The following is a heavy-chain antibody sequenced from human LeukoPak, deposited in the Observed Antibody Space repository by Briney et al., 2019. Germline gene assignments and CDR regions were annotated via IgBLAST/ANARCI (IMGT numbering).Heavy chain of an antibody. CDR3: AGGYYYDSSGYHY. J-gene: IGHJ4*02. Sequence: PGGSLRLSCAASGFTFSSYGMSWVRQAPGKGLEWVSAISGSGGSTYYADSVKGRFTISRDNSKNSLYLQMNSLRAEDTAVYYCAGGYYYDSSGYHYWGQGTLVTVSS. CDR2: ISGSGGST. CDR1: GFTFSSYG. V-gene: IGHV3-23*01. D-gene: IGHD3-22*01.